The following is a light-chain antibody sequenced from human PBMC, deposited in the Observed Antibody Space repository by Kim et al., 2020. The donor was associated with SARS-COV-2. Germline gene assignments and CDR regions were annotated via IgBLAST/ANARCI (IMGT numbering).Light chain of an antibody. CDR3: QQYDGTSPLT. CDR1: QSVSIN. Sequence: LSPGERATLSCRASQSVSINLAWYQQRPGQAPRLLIYGASRRATGIPDRFSGSGSGTDFTLTISRLEPEDFAVYYCQQYDGTSPLTFGQGTKLEI. CDR2: GAS. V-gene: IGKV3-20*01. J-gene: IGKJ2*01.